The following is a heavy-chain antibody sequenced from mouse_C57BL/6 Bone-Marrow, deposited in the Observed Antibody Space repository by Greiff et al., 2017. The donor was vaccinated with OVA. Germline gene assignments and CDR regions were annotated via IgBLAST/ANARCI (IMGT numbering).Heavy chain of an antibody. CDR1: GYTFTNYW. V-gene: IGHV1-63*01. Sequence: QVQLQQSGAELVRPGTSVKMSCKASGYTFTNYWMGWAKQRPGHGLEWIGDIYPGGGYTNYNEKFKGKATLTADKSSSTAYMQFSSLTSEDSAIDDGARGGYFGSRAWFAYWGQGTLVTVSA. J-gene: IGHJ3*01. CDR3: ARGGYFGSRAWFAY. D-gene: IGHD1-1*01. CDR2: IYPGGGYT.